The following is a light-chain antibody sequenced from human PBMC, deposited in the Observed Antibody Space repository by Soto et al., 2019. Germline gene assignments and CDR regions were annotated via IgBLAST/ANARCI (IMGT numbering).Light chain of an antibody. V-gene: IGKV3-15*01. CDR3: QQYNNWWT. CDR1: QSVNNN. Sequence: EIVMTQSPATLSVSPGERATLSCRASQSVNNNLAWYQQKPGQSPRLLIYGASTRATGIPARFSGSVSGSDFTLTISSLQSEDFASYYCQQYNNWWTFGQGTKVEI. CDR2: GAS. J-gene: IGKJ1*01.